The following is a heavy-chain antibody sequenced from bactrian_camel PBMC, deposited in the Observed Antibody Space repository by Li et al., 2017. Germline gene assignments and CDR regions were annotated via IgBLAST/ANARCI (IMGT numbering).Heavy chain of an antibody. CDR2: IRRDGGET. D-gene: IGHD7*01. V-gene: IGHV3S45*01. CDR3: AARRWPRCTGAFDY. CDR1: GHSRGSNC. J-gene: IGHJ4*01. Sequence: HVQLVESGGGSVQAGGSLRLSCKVSGHSRGSNCVGWYRLPPGRAPAEREGIAAIRRDGGETWYAASVKGRFTISRDSAKNTLSLQMNSLKPEDTAMYYCAARRWPRCTGAFDYWGQGTQVTVS.